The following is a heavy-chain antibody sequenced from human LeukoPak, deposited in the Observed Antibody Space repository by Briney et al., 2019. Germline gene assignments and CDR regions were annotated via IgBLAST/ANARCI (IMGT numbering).Heavy chain of an antibody. CDR1: GDTFSSYT. Sequence: SVKVSCRASGDTFSSYTISWVRQAPGQGLEWMGRIIPILGIANCAQKFQGRVTITADKSTSTAYMELSRLRSEDTVVYYCARAPGGNAFDYWGQGTLVTVSS. J-gene: IGHJ4*02. CDR2: IIPILGIA. D-gene: IGHD4-23*01. CDR3: ARAPGGNAFDY. V-gene: IGHV1-69*02.